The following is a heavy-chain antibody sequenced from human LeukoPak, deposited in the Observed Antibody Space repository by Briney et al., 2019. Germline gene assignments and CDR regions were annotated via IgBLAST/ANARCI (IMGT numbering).Heavy chain of an antibody. Sequence: GGSLRLSCAASGFTFSSYGMHWVRQAPGKGLEWVGFIQYDGSNKYYADSVKGRFTISRDNSKNTLYLQMNSLRAEDTAVYYCAKSSYYYDSSGYYYSYFDYWGQGTLVTVSS. J-gene: IGHJ4*02. D-gene: IGHD3-22*01. CDR1: GFTFSSYG. V-gene: IGHV3-30*02. CDR2: IQYDGSNK. CDR3: AKSSYYYDSSGYYYSYFDY.